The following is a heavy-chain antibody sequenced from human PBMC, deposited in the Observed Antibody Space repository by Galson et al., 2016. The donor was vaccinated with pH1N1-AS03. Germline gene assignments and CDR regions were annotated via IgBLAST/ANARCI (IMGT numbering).Heavy chain of an antibody. D-gene: IGHD3-10*01. CDR2: IAWDDDK. Sequence: PALVKPTQTLTLTCTFSGFSLNIGGMCMNWIRQPPGKALEWLALIAWDDDKYYSTSLKTRLTISKDIAKNQVILTMTNMDPVDTATYYCARSSMVQGEKWYHGMDVWGQGITVTVSS. J-gene: IGHJ6*02. V-gene: IGHV2-70*01. CDR1: GFSLNIGGMC. CDR3: ARSSMVQGEKWYHGMDV.